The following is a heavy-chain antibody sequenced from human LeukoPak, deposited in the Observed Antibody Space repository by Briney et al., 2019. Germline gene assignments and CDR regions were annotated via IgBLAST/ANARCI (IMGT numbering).Heavy chain of an antibody. D-gene: IGHD5-18*01. CDR3: ARGGKRGYSYGYPV. J-gene: IGHJ4*02. CDR2: ISSSTTYT. V-gene: IGHV3-11*06. Sequence: GGSLRLSCAASGFTFSEYYMSWIRQAPGKGLEWVSCISSSTTYTKYADSVKGRFTISRDNAKNSLYLQMNSLRAEDTAMYYCARGGKRGYSYGYPVGGQGPLVTVSS. CDR1: GFTFSEYY.